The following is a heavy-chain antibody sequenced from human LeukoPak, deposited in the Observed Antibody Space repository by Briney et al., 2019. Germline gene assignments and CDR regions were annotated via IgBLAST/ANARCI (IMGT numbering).Heavy chain of an antibody. CDR3: AKIQGYFDY. J-gene: IGHJ4*02. CDR1: GFTFSSYG. V-gene: IGHV3-23*01. Sequence: GGSLRLSCAASGFTFSSYGMSWVRQAPGKGPQWVSAITGSGGTTYYADSVKGRFTISRDNSMNTLYLQMNSLRAEDTAVYYCAKIQGYFDYWGQGNLVTVSS. CDR2: ITGSGGTT.